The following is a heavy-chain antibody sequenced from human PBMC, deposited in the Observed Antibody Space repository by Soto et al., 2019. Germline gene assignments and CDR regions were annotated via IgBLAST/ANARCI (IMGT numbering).Heavy chain of an antibody. D-gene: IGHD3-10*01. Sequence: QVQLVQSGAEVKKPGASVKVSCKASGYTFTSYAMHWVRQAPGQRLEWMGWINAGNGNTKYSQKFQGRVTMTRDTXAXIAYMELSSLRSEDTAVYYCARETPDYYGSGSYYVHWGQGTLVTVPS. CDR3: ARETPDYYGSGSYYVH. V-gene: IGHV1-3*01. J-gene: IGHJ4*02. CDR2: INAGNGNT. CDR1: GYTFTSYA.